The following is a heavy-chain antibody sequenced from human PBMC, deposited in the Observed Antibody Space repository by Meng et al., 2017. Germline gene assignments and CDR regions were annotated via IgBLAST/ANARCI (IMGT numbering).Heavy chain of an antibody. Sequence: SETLSLTCTVSGGTISSSSYYWGWIRQPPGKGLEWIGSIYYSGSTYYNTSLKSRVTISVDTSKNQFSLQLSSVTAADTAVYYCARDGAYPYYYYYYGIDVWGQGTTVTVSS. CDR2: IYYSGST. D-gene: IGHD2-2*02. CDR1: GGTISSSSYY. V-gene: IGHV4-39*07. CDR3: ARDGAYPYYYYYYGIDV. J-gene: IGHJ6*02.